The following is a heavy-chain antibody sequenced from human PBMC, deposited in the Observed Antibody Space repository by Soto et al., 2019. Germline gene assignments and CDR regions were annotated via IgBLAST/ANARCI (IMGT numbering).Heavy chain of an antibody. Sequence: QITLKESGPTLVKPTQTLTLTCTFSGFSLSTSGVGVGWIRQPPGKALEWLALIYWDDDKRYSPSLKSRLTITKDTSNNQVVPTMTTMDPVDTATYYSAHSRRGEYYLDYWGQGTLVTVSS. D-gene: IGHD3-16*01. CDR1: GFSLSTSGVG. CDR3: AHSRRGEYYLDY. V-gene: IGHV2-5*02. CDR2: IYWDDDK. J-gene: IGHJ4*02.